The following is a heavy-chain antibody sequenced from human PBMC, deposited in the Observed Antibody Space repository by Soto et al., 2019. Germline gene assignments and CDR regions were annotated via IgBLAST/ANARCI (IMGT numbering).Heavy chain of an antibody. CDR1: GYSFTSYW. CDR3: ARLIYDILTGYYTAYAFAI. J-gene: IGHJ3*02. D-gene: IGHD3-9*01. Sequence: PGESLKISCKGSGYSFTSYWIGWVRQMPGKGLEWMGIIYPGDSDTRYSPSFQGQVTISADKSISTAYLQWSSLKASDTAMYYCARLIYDILTGYYTAYAFAIWGQGTMVTVSS. V-gene: IGHV5-51*01. CDR2: IYPGDSDT.